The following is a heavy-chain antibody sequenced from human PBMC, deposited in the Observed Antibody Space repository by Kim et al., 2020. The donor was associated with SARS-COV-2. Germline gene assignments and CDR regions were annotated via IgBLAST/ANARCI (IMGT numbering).Heavy chain of an antibody. J-gene: IGHJ4*02. V-gene: IGHV7-4-1*02. CDR3: ARATSGCIDY. D-gene: IGHD5-12*01. CDR2: NP. Sequence: NPTYAQGFTRRFVFSLDTSVSTAYLQISSLKAEDTAVYYCARATSGCIDYWGQGTLVTVSS.